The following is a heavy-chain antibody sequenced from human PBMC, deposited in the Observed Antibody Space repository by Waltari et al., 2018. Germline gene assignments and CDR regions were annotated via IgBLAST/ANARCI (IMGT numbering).Heavy chain of an antibody. D-gene: IGHD6-13*01. V-gene: IGHV4-39*01. CDR1: GGSISSSSYY. Sequence: QVQLQESGPGLVKPSETLSLTCTVSGGSISSSSYYWGWIRQSPGTGLEWSACIFYPGSTYFNPSLKSRGTISVDTSKNQFSLSLRSVSAADTSLYYGARHAWVAGLNWFDLWGRGTLVTVSS. CDR3: ARHAWVAGLNWFDL. J-gene: IGHJ5*02. CDR2: IFYPGST.